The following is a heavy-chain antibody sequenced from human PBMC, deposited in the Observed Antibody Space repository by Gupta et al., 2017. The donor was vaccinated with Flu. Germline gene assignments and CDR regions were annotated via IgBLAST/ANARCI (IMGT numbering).Heavy chain of an antibody. V-gene: IGHV3-23*01. Sequence: PGKGLEWVSGISGSGGSTYYADSVKGRFTISRDSSKSTLYLQMNSLRAEDTAVYYCAKDLAVATKGKYSFDFWGQGTLVTVSS. D-gene: IGHD6-19*01. CDR3: AKDLAVATKGKYSFDF. CDR2: ISGSGGST. J-gene: IGHJ4*02.